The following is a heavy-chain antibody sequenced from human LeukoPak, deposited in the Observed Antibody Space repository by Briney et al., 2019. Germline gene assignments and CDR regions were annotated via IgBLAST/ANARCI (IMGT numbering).Heavy chain of an antibody. J-gene: IGHJ4*02. CDR1: GFTFNTFN. D-gene: IGHD5-18*01. CDR2: ISSSSSYI. V-gene: IGHV3-21*01. Sequence: GGSLRLSCAASGFTFNTFNMNWVRQAPGKGLEWVSSISSSSSYIYYADSVKGRFTISRDNAKNSLYLQMNSLRAEDTAVYYCATIGYGYSYGVEDFDYWGQGTLVTVSS. CDR3: ATIGYGYSYGVEDFDY.